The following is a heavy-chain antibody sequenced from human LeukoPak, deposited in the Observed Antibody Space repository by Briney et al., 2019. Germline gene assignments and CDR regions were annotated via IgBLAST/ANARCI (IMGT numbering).Heavy chain of an antibody. CDR1: GGSISNYY. CDR3: ARHSSAARGWFDP. CDR2: IYYSGST. V-gene: IGHV4-59*08. J-gene: IGHJ5*02. D-gene: IGHD6-6*01. Sequence: SETLSLTCTVSGGSISNYYWSWIRQPPGKGLEWIGYIYYSGSTNYNPSLKSRVTISVDTSKNQFSLKLTSVTAADTAVYYCARHSSAARGWFDPRGQGTLVTVSS.